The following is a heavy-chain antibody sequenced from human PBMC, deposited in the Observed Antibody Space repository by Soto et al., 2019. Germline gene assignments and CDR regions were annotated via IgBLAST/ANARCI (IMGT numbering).Heavy chain of an antibody. V-gene: IGHV5-10-1*01. Sequence: GESLKISCKGSGYSFTSYWISWVRQMPGKGLEWMGRIDPSDSYTNYSPSFQGHVTISADKSISTAYLQWSSLKASDTAMYYCASYGSGSYYGSYYYGMDVWGQGTTVTVSS. CDR1: GYSFTSYW. CDR2: IDPSDSYT. J-gene: IGHJ6*02. D-gene: IGHD3-10*01. CDR3: ASYGSGSYYGSYYYGMDV.